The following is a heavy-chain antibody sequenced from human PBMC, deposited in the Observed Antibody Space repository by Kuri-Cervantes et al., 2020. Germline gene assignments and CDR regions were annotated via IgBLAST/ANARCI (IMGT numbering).Heavy chain of an antibody. CDR3: ARNRRSSGYSFGYRDGMDV. CDR1: GFTFVNYW. CDR2: IKQDGSEI. D-gene: IGHD5-18*01. J-gene: IGHJ6*02. Sequence: GESLKISCAASGFTFVNYWMTWVRQAPGKGLEWVANIKQDGSEIYYVDSVKGRFTISRDTAKNSLYLQMNGLIAEDTAVYYCARNRRSSGYSFGYRDGMDVWGQGTTVTVSS. V-gene: IGHV3-7*01.